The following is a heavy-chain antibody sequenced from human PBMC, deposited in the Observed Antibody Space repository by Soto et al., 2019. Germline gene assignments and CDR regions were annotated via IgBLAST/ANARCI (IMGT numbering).Heavy chain of an antibody. D-gene: IGHD2-15*01. Sequence: SETLSLTCAVSGGSISSGGYSWSWIRQPPGKGLEWIGYIYHSGSTYYNPSLKSRVTISVDRSKNQFSLKLSSVTAADTAVYYCARVHCSGGSCPYYFDYWGQGTLVTVSS. J-gene: IGHJ4*02. CDR2: IYHSGST. CDR1: GGSISSGGYS. CDR3: ARVHCSGGSCPYYFDY. V-gene: IGHV4-30-2*01.